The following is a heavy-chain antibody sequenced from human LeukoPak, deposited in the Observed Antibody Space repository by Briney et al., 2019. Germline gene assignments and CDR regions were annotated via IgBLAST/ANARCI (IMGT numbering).Heavy chain of an antibody. CDR1: GGSISSYY. Sequence: SETLSLTCTVSGGSISSYYWGWIRQPPGKGLEWIGSIYYSGSTYYNPSLKSRVTISVDTSKNQFSLKLSSVTAADTAVYYCARSIVVVVAAHEAFDIWGQGTMVTVSS. V-gene: IGHV4-39*01. D-gene: IGHD2-15*01. CDR3: ARSIVVVVAAHEAFDI. CDR2: IYYSGST. J-gene: IGHJ3*02.